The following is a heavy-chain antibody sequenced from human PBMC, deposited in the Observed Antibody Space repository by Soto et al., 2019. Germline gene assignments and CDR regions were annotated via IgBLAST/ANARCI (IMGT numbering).Heavy chain of an antibody. V-gene: IGHV4-4*02. Sequence: QVQLQESGPGLVKTSGTLSLTCAVSGDSISSPKWWTWLRQPPGKGLEWIGELLHSGTTNYNPSLMSRVTLSVDKTQNQFSLSLTSVTAADTAIYYCAYSTGWYRHDVWGQATAVTVSS. CDR3: AYSTGWYRHDV. D-gene: IGHD6-19*01. CDR2: LLHSGTT. CDR1: GDSISSPKW. J-gene: IGHJ3*01.